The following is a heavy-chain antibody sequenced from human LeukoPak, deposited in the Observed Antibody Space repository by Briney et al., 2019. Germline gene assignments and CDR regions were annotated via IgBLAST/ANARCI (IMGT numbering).Heavy chain of an antibody. CDR1: GGSISSDEYY. CDR3: ARQRSYNCYFDL. V-gene: IGHV4-31*03. D-gene: IGHD3-10*01. Sequence: PSETLSLTCTVSGGSISSDEYYWSWIRQHPGKGLEWIGYIDYSGSTYYNPSLKSRLTSSVDPSKNQFSTTLSSVTAADTGVYYCARQRSYNCYFDLWGRGTLVTVSS. J-gene: IGHJ2*01. CDR2: IDYSGST.